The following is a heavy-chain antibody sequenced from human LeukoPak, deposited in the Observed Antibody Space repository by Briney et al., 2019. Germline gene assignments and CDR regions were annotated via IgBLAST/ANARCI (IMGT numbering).Heavy chain of an antibody. D-gene: IGHD2-2*01. Sequence: KPSETLSLTCAVYGGSFSGYYWSWVRQPPGKGLEWIGEFNHSGSTNYNPSLKSRVTISVDTSKNQFSLKLSSVTAADTAVYYCARGPPYRCSSTSCYFDYWGQGTLVTVSS. CDR2: FNHSGST. CDR1: GGSFSGYY. V-gene: IGHV4-34*01. J-gene: IGHJ4*02. CDR3: ARGPPYRCSSTSCYFDY.